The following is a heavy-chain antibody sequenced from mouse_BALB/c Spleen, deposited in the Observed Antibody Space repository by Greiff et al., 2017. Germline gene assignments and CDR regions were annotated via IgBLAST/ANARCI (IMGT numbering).Heavy chain of an antibody. Sequence: QVQLKQSGAELAKPGASVKMSCKASGYTFTSYWMHWVKQRPGQGLEWIGYINPSTGYTEYNQKFKDKATLTADKSSSTAYMQLSSLTSEDSAVYYCARRRGYGNMDYWGQGTSVTVSS. D-gene: IGHD1-1*02. CDR2: INPSTGYT. CDR3: ARRRGYGNMDY. J-gene: IGHJ4*01. CDR1: GYTFTSYW. V-gene: IGHV1-7*01.